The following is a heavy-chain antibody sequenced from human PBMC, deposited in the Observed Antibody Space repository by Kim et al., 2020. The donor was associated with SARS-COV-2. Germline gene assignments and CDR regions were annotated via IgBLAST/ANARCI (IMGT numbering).Heavy chain of an antibody. D-gene: IGHD2-2*01. Sequence: SETLSLTCPVSGGSISSGSYYWSWIRQPAGKGLEWIGRIYTSGSTNYNPSLKSRVTISVDTSKNQFSLKLSSVTAADTAVYYCARERLGRAPIVVVPDAMDYYYYGMDVWGQGTTVTVSS. CDR1: GGSISSGSYY. J-gene: IGHJ6*02. CDR2: IYTSGST. V-gene: IGHV4-61*02. CDR3: ARERLGRAPIVVVPDAMDYYYYGMDV.